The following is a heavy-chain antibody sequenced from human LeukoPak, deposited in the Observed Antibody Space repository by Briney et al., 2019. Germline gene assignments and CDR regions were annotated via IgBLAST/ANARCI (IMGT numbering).Heavy chain of an antibody. Sequence: GASVKVSCKVSGYTLSELSMHWVRQAPGKGLEWMGSFDPEDGETIYAQKFQGRVTMTRDTSTSTVYMELSSLRSEDTAVYYCAREFIADTAMATPGCGFDPWGQGTLVTVSS. D-gene: IGHD5-18*01. J-gene: IGHJ5*02. CDR1: GYTLSELS. CDR2: FDPEDGET. CDR3: AREFIADTAMATPGCGFDP. V-gene: IGHV1-24*01.